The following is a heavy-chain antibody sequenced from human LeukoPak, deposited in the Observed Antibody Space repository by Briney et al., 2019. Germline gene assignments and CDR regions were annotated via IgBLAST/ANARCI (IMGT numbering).Heavy chain of an antibody. CDR2: ITGTGGST. CDR1: GFSLSTYG. CDR3: AKDHGTAVVVFYY. D-gene: IGHD3-10*01. V-gene: IGHV3-23*01. J-gene: IGHJ4*02. Sequence: PGASLRLSCAASGFSLSTYGVSWVRQPPGKGLEWVSGITGTGGSTYYADSVKGRFTVSRDTSKNTLYLQMNSLRAEDTAIYYCAKDHGTAVVVFYYWGQGPLVTVSS.